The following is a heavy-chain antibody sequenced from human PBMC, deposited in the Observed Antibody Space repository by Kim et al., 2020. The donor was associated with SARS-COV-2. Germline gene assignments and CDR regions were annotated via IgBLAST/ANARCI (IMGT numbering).Heavy chain of an antibody. V-gene: IGHV1-18*01. CDR3: ARAQGTLTPHRYDFWSGYYWYFDL. D-gene: IGHD3-3*01. J-gene: IGHJ2*01. CDR1: GYTFTSYG. CDR2: ISAYNGNT. Sequence: ASVKVSCKASGYTFTSYGISWVRQAPGQGLEWMGWISAYNGNTNYAQKLQGRVTMTTDTSTSTAYMELRSLRSDDTAVYYCARAQGTLTPHRYDFWSGYYWYFDLWGRGTLVTVSS.